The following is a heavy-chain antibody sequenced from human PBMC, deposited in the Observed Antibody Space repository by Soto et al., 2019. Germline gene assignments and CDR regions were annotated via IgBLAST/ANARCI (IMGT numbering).Heavy chain of an antibody. CDR2: ISSSGSTI. J-gene: IGHJ4*02. D-gene: IGHD3-10*01. CDR1: GFTFSSYE. V-gene: IGHV3-48*03. Sequence: EVQLVESGGGLVQPGGSLRLSCAASGFTFSSYEMNWVRQAPGKGLEWVSYISSSGSTIYYADSVTGRFTISRDNAKNSLYLQMNSLRAEDTAVYYCARWSGGAGTFDYWGQGTLVTVSS. CDR3: ARWSGGAGTFDY.